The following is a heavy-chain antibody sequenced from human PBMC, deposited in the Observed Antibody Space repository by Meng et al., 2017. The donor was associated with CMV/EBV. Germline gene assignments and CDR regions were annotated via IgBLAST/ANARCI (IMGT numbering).Heavy chain of an antibody. Sequence: GESLKISCAASGFTFSSYAMSWVRQAPGKGLEWVSVIYSGGSSTYYADSVKGRFTISRDNSKNTLYLQMNSLRAEDTAVYYCAKFEYQLLRYYYYYYGMDVWGQGTTVTVSS. CDR1: GFTFSSYA. D-gene: IGHD2-2*01. CDR2: IYSGGSST. V-gene: IGHV3-23*03. J-gene: IGHJ6*02. CDR3: AKFEYQLLRYYYYYYGMDV.